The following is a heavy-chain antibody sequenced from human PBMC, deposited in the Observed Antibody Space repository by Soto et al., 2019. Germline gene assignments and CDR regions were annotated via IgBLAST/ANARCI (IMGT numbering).Heavy chain of an antibody. CDR2: ISSSSSYI. Sequence: GGSLRLSCAASGFTFSSYSMNWVRQAPGKGLEWVSSISSSSSYIYYAESVKGRFTISRDNAKNSLYLQMNSLRAEDTAVYYCARDLRSITNIWGQGTMVTVSS. V-gene: IGHV3-21*01. D-gene: IGHD2-2*01. CDR1: GFTFSSYS. CDR3: ARDLRSITNI. J-gene: IGHJ3*02.